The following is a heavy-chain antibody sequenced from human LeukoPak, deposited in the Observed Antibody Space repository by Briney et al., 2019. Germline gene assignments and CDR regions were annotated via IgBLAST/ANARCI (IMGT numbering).Heavy chain of an antibody. CDR2: IWFDGNNK. V-gene: IGHV3-33*01. Sequence: GRSLRLSCAASGFTFSSYGMHWVRQAPGKGLEWVANIWFDGNNKSYADSVQARFNVSRDISQNTLYLQMNSLRVEDTAVYYCARDLIPFGVNSGVGYWGQGILVTVSS. J-gene: IGHJ4*02. CDR3: ARDLIPFGVNSGVGY. CDR1: GFTFSSYG. D-gene: IGHD3-10*01.